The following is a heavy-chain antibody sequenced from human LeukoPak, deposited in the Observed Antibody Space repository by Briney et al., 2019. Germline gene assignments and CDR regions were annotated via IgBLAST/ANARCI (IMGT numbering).Heavy chain of an antibody. Sequence: GGSLRLSCAASGYTFSSYAMHWVRQAPGKGLEWVAVISYDGSNKYYADSVKGRFTISRDNSKNTLYLQMNSLRAEDTAVYYCARDAGTMVRGVIINVYFDYWGQGTLVTVSS. J-gene: IGHJ4*02. CDR2: ISYDGSNK. CDR3: ARDAGTMVRGVIINVYFDY. D-gene: IGHD3-10*01. CDR1: GYTFSSYA. V-gene: IGHV3-30-3*01.